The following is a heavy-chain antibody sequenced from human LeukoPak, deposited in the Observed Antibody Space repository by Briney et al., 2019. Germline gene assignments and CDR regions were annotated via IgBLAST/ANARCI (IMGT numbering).Heavy chain of an antibody. CDR3: ANSLYCSGGSCYYFDY. CDR1: GSSISSYY. Sequence: SETLSLTCTVSGSSISSYYWSWIRQPPGKGLEWIGYIYYSGSTNYNPSLKSRVTISVDTSKNQFSLKLSSVTAADTAVYYCANSLYCSGGSCYYFDYWGQGTLVTVSS. D-gene: IGHD2-15*01. CDR2: IYYSGST. V-gene: IGHV4-59*01. J-gene: IGHJ4*02.